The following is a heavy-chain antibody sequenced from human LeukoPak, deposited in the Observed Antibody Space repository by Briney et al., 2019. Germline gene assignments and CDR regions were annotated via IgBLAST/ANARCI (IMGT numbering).Heavy chain of an antibody. D-gene: IGHD3-10*01. Sequence: PSETLSLTCTVSGGSLTNYYWSWIRQPPGKGLEWIGYIYYSGSTDYNPSLKSRVTMSVDTSKNQFSLKLNSVTPADTAVYYCARGGQGMFRGYYFGHWGQGALVTVSS. CDR3: ARGGQGMFRGYYFGH. CDR1: GGSLTNYY. CDR2: IYYSGST. V-gene: IGHV4-59*01. J-gene: IGHJ4*02.